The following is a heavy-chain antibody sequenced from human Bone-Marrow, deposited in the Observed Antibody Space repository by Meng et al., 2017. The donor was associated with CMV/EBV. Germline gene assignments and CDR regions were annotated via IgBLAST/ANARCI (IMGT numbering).Heavy chain of an antibody. V-gene: IGHV1-2*02. Sequence: ASVKVSCKDSGYTFTGYYMHWVRQAPGQGLEWMGWINPNSGGTNYAQKFQGRVTMTRDTSISTAYMELSRLRSDDTAVYYCARDLNAGYYGSGSYYNADAVDIWGQRTMVTVSS. CDR2: INPNSGGT. D-gene: IGHD3-10*01. CDR1: GYTFTGYY. J-gene: IGHJ3*02. CDR3: ARDLNAGYYGSGSYYNADAVDI.